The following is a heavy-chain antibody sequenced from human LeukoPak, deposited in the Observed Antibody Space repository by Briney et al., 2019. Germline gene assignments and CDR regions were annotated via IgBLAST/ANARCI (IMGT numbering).Heavy chain of an antibody. D-gene: IGHD6-13*01. CDR2: ISSSGSTI. Sequence: NPGGSRRLSCAASGFTFSDYYMSWIRQAPGKGLEWVSYISSSGSTIYYADSVKGRFTISRDNAKNSLYLQMNSLRAEDTAVYYCARLVYSSNWYEGDDRPGTNWFDPWGQGTLVTVSS. CDR3: ARLVYSSNWYEGDDRPGTNWFDP. V-gene: IGHV3-11*04. J-gene: IGHJ5*02. CDR1: GFTFSDYY.